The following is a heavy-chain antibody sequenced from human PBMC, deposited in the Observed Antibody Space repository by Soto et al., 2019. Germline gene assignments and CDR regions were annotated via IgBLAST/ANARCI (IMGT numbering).Heavy chain of an antibody. CDR3: ASPRQGNYDFLSGYYVLDY. D-gene: IGHD3-3*01. V-gene: IGHV4-39*01. CDR1: GGSISSSRSY. Sequence: SETLSLTCTVSGGSISSSRSYWGWVRQPQGKGLEWIFSFYYTGGTYSTYYNPSLKSRVTIPVDTSKSQFSLNLRSVTAADAAVYYCASPRQGNYDFLSGYYVLDYWGPGTLVTVSS. CDR2: FYYTGGT. J-gene: IGHJ4*02.